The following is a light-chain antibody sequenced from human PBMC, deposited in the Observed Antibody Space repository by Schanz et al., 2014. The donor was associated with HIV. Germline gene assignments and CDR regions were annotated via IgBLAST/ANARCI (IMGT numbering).Light chain of an antibody. CDR1: SSNIGSNT. CDR2: HNS. Sequence: QSVLTQSPSASGTPGQRVTISCSGSSSNIGSNTVNWYQQLPGTAPKLLIYHNSQRPSGVPDRFSGSKSGTSASLAISGLRSEDEADYYCASWDGSLNAYVFGTGTKLTVL. CDR3: ASWDGSLNAYV. V-gene: IGLV1-44*01. J-gene: IGLJ1*01.